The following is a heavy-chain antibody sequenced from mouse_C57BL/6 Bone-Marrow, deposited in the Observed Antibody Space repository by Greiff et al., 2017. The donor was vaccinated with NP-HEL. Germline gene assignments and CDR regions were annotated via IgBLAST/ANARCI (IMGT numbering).Heavy chain of an antibody. J-gene: IGHJ4*01. CDR1: GYTFTSYW. CDR3: SRVLLLLRRRDYYAMDY. D-gene: IGHD2-2*01. CDR2: IHPNSGST. Sequence: QVQLQQPGAELVKPGASVKLSCKASGYTFTSYWMNWVKQRPGQGLEWIGKIHPNSGSTNYNEKFKSKATLTVDKSSSTAYMKLSSLTTEESSVYYCSRVLLLLRRRDYYAMDYWGQGTSVTVSS. V-gene: IGHV1-64*01.